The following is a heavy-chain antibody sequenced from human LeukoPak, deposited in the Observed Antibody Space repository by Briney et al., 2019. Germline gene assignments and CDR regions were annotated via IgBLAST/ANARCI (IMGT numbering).Heavy chain of an antibody. CDR3: VRDRPGDWHYFEY. CDR1: GFIFSSDW. V-gene: IGHV3-74*01. J-gene: IGHJ4*02. CDR2: IDTDGRGT. D-gene: IGHD7-27*01. Sequence: GGTLRLSCVASGFIFSSDWMHWVRQTPGKGLEWVSRIDTDGRGTSYAGSVEGRFTISRDNAKNTVYLQMNSLSVEDTAVYYCVRDRPGDWHYFEYWGQGILATVSS.